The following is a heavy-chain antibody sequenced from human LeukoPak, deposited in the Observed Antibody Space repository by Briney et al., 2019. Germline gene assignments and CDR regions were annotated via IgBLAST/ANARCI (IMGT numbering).Heavy chain of an antibody. Sequence: GGSLRLSCAASGFTFSDYYMSWIRQAPGKGLEWVSYISSSGSTIYYADSVKGRFTISRDNAKNSLYLQMNSLRAEDTAVYCCARESVGIAAAGIDYYYYYMDVWGKGTTVTVSS. CDR2: ISSSGSTI. D-gene: IGHD6-13*01. CDR3: ARESVGIAAAGIDYYYYYMDV. J-gene: IGHJ6*03. V-gene: IGHV3-11*01. CDR1: GFTFSDYY.